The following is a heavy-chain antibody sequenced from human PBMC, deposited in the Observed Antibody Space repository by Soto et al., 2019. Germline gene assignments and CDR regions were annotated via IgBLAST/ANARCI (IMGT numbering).Heavy chain of an antibody. Sequence: ASVKVSCKASGYTFTSYGISWVRQAPGQGLEWMGWISAYNGNTNYARKFQGRVTMTTDTSTSTAYMELRSLSSDDTAVYYCARVVRDDSSGYYLRAFDIWG. J-gene: IGHJ3*02. CDR2: ISAYNGNT. CDR3: ARVVRDDSSGYYLRAFDI. CDR1: GYTFTSYG. V-gene: IGHV1-18*01. D-gene: IGHD3-22*01.